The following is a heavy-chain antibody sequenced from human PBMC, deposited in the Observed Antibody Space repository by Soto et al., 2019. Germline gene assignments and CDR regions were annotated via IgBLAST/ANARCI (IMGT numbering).Heavy chain of an antibody. CDR3: ARGGILTVYYYYGMDV. D-gene: IGHD3-9*01. V-gene: IGHV5-10-1*01. CDR1: GYSFTNYW. Sequence: GESLKISCKGSGYSFTNYWISWVRQMPGKGLEWMGRIDPSDSYTNYSPSFQGHVTISVDKSTSTAYLQWSSLRSEDTAVYYCARGGILTVYYYYGMDVWGQGTTVTVSS. CDR2: IDPSDSYT. J-gene: IGHJ6*02.